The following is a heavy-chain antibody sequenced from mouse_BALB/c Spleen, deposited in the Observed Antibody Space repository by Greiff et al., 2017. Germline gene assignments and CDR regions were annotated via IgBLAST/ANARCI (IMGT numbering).Heavy chain of an antibody. D-gene: IGHD1-1*01. Sequence: EVQLVESGGGLVKPGGSLKLSCAASGFTFSSYAMSWVRQTPEKRLEWVASISSGGSTYYPDSVKGRFTISRDNARNILYLQMSSLRSEDTAMYYCARGDYYGSSYDYFDYWGQGTTLTVSS. CDR1: GFTFSSYA. CDR2: ISSGGST. V-gene: IGHV5-6-5*01. CDR3: ARGDYYGSSYDYFDY. J-gene: IGHJ2*01.